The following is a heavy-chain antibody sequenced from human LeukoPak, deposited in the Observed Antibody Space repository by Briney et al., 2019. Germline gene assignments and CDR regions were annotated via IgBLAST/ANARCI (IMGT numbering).Heavy chain of an antibody. CDR2: INHNGNT. Sequence: SETLSLTCTVYGVSFSGYYWSWIRQPPGKGLEWIGEINHNGNTNYNPSLKSRVTISVDTSKNQFSLKLNSVTAADTAVYYCARVDGSCSGGSCPSGNWFDPWGQGTLVTVSS. D-gene: IGHD2-15*01. CDR3: ARVDGSCSGGSCPSGNWFDP. V-gene: IGHV4-34*01. J-gene: IGHJ5*02. CDR1: GVSFSGYY.